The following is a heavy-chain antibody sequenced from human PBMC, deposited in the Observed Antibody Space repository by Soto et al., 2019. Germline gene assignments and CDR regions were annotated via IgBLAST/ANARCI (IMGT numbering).Heavy chain of an antibody. V-gene: IGHV3-30*03. CDR2: ISRDGGTK. J-gene: IGHJ4*02. D-gene: IGHD2-8*02. CDR1: GFTVSTDG. CDR3: TGEVASGY. Sequence: QVQLVESGGGVVQPGRSLRLSCAGSGFTVSTDGMHWVRQAPGKGLEWVAVISRDGGTKYYADYVKGRFTISRDNSRNPLFLEMNSLRGDDMAVYYCTGEVASGYWGQGTLVTVSS.